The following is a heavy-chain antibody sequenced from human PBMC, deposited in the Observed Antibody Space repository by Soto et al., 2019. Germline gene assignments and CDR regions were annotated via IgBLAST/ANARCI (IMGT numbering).Heavy chain of an antibody. D-gene: IGHD6-6*01. CDR1: GFTVSSNY. Sequence: EVQLVESGGGLIQPGGSLRLSCAASGFTVSSNYMSWVRQAPGKGLEWVSVIYSGGSTYYADSVKGRFTISRDNSKNTLYLQMNSLSAEDTAVYYCASPRIAARDYYYYGMDVWGQGTTVTVSS. J-gene: IGHJ6*02. CDR2: IYSGGST. V-gene: IGHV3-53*01. CDR3: ASPRIAARDYYYYGMDV.